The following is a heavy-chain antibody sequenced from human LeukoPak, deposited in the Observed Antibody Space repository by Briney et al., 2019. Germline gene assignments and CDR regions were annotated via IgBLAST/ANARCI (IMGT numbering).Heavy chain of an antibody. CDR2: ISSSSSYI. J-gene: IGHJ5*02. CDR3: ASGGSGSYKNWFDP. D-gene: IGHD3-10*01. V-gene: IGHV3-21*01. Sequence: GGSLRLSCAASGFTFSSYSMNWVRQAPGKALEWVSSISSSSSYIYYADSVKGRFTISRDNAKNSLYLQMNSLRAEDTAVYYCASGGSGSYKNWFDPWGQGTLVTVSS. CDR1: GFTFSSYS.